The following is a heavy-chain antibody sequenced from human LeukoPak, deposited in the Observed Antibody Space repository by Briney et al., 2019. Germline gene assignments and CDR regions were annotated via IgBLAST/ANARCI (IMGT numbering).Heavy chain of an antibody. CDR2: ISSSSSYI. V-gene: IGHV3-21*04. CDR3: AKAKDPLDAFDI. CDR1: GFTFSSYS. Sequence: PGGSLRLSCAASGFTFSSYSMNWVRQAPGKGLEWVSSISSSSSYIYYADSVKGRFTISRDNSKNTLYLQMNSLRAEDTAVYYCAKAKDPLDAFDIWGQGTMVTVSS. J-gene: IGHJ3*02.